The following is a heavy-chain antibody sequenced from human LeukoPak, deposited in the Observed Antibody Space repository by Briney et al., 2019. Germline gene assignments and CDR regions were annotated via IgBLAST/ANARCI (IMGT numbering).Heavy chain of an antibody. CDR3: ARDYDFWSGNAYNGMDV. Sequence: ASVKVSCKASGYTFTSYSISWVRQAPGQGLEWMGWISAYSGNTNYAQKFQGRLTMTIDTSTSTAYMELRSLRSDDTAVYYCARDYDFWSGNAYNGMDVWGQGTTVTVSS. V-gene: IGHV1-18*01. D-gene: IGHD3-3*01. J-gene: IGHJ6*02. CDR2: ISAYSGNT. CDR1: GYTFTSYS.